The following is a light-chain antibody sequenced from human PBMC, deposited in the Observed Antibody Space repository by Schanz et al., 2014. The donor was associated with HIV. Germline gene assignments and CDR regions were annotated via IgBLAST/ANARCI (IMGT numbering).Light chain of an antibody. CDR2: DVT. Sequence: QSALTQPASVSGSPGQSITISCTGTSSDVGGYNYVSWYQQHPGKAPKLMIYDVTNRPSGVSNRFSGSKSGNTASLTISGLQPEDEADYYCSSYTSISTPIYVFGTGTKLTVL. CDR1: SSDVGGYNY. CDR3: SSYTSISTPIYV. V-gene: IGLV2-14*03. J-gene: IGLJ1*01.